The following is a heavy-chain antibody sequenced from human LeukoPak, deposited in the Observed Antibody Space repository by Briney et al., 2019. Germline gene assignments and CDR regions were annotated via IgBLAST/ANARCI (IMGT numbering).Heavy chain of an antibody. CDR2: IYYSGST. V-gene: IGHV4-39*01. Sequence: SETLSLTCTVSGGSISSSSYYWGWIRQPPGKGLEWIGSIYYSGSTYYYPSLKSRVTISVDTSKNQFSLKLSSVTAADTAVYYCARQGSYSSSWYYLDYFDYWGQGTLVTVPS. CDR3: ARQGSYSSSWYYLDYFDY. CDR1: GGSISSSSYY. J-gene: IGHJ4*02. D-gene: IGHD6-13*01.